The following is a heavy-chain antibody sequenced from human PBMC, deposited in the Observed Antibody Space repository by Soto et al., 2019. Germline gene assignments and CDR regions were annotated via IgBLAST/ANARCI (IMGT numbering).Heavy chain of an antibody. Sequence: GGSLRLSCSASGFTFNTYAMHWVRQAPGQGLEWVSVIYSGGSTYYADSVKGRFTISRHNSKNTLYLQMNSLRAEDTAVYYCAKTLYSSSWHDAFDIWGQGTMVTVSS. CDR3: AKTLYSSSWHDAFDI. D-gene: IGHD6-13*01. V-gene: IGHV3-NL1*01. J-gene: IGHJ3*02. CDR2: IYSGGST. CDR1: GFTFNTYA.